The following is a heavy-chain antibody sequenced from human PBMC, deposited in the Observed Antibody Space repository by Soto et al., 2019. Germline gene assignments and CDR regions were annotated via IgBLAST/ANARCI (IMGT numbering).Heavy chain of an antibody. D-gene: IGHD3-22*01. CDR1: GYSISSGYY. CDR3: AIDGFTTYYYDSSLFDY. Sequence: SETLSLTCAVSGYSISSGYYWGWIRQPPGKGLEWIGSIYHSGSTYYNPSLKSRVTISVDTSKNQFSLKLSSVTAADTAVYYCAIDGFTTYYYDSSLFDYSSQRTLVIVSS. CDR2: IYHSGST. J-gene: IGHJ4*02. V-gene: IGHV4-38-2*02.